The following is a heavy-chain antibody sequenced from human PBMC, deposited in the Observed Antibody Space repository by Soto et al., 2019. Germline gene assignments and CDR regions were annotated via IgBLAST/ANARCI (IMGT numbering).Heavy chain of an antibody. J-gene: IGHJ4*02. D-gene: IGHD3-10*01. V-gene: IGHV3-23*01. CDR2: ISGSGGST. CDR1: GFTFSSYA. CDR3: AVGGFGELFFDY. Sequence: EVQLLESGGGLVQPGGSLRLSCAASGFTFSSYAMSWVRQAPGKGLEWVSAISGSGGSTYYADSVKARFTISRDNSKNTLYLQMNSLRAEDTAVYYCAVGGFGELFFDYWGQGTLVTVSS.